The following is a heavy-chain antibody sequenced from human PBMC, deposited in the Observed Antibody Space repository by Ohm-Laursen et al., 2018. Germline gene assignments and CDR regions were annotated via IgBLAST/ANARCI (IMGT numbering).Heavy chain of an antibody. J-gene: IGHJ6*02. V-gene: IGHV3-23*01. CDR2: ISGSGGST. CDR3: AREPTTVPTGHYYYYGMDV. CDR1: GFTFSSYA. Sequence: GSLRLSCAASGFTFSSYAMSWVRQAPGKGLEWVSAISGSGGSTYYADSVKGRFTISRGNAKNSLYLQMNSLRAEDTAVYYCAREPTTVPTGHYYYYGMDVWGQGTTVTVSS. D-gene: IGHD4-17*01.